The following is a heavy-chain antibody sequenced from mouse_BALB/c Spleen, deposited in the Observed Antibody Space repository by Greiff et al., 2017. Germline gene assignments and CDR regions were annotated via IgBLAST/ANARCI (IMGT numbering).Heavy chain of an antibody. V-gene: IGHV5-9-4*01. J-gene: IGHJ4*01. Sequence: EVMLVESGGGLVKPGGSLKLSCAASGFTLSSYAMYWVRQSPEKRLEWVAEISSGGSYTYYPDTVTGRFTISRDNAKNTLYLEMSSLRSEDTAMYYCARMGIYSIDYWGQGTSVTVSS. CDR3: ARMGIYSIDY. D-gene: IGHD2-1*01. CDR2: ISSGGSYT. CDR1: GFTLSSYA.